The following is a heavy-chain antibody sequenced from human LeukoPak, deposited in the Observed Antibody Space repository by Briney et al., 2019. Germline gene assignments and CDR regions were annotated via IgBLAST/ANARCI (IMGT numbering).Heavy chain of an antibody. V-gene: IGHV3-48*03. D-gene: IGHD4-23*01. CDR1: GFTFSSCE. J-gene: IGHJ3*01. CDR3: AIHDYHSNSDAFDV. Sequence: TGGSLRLSWAASGFTFSSCELSWVRQAPTKGLEWDSYISRSGSITYYADSLKGRFTISRDSANNSLYLQMNSLRAEDTAVYYCAIHDYHSNSDAFDVWGQGTMVTVSS. CDR2: ISRSGSIT.